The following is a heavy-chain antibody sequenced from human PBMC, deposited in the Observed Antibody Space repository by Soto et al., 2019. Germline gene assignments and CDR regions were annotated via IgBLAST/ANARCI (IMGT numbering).Heavy chain of an antibody. Sequence: PGGSLRLSCAASGFIFSRYAMHWVRQAPDKGLECVAVMSYDGSNKYYADSVKGRFTISRDNSKNTLFLQMNSLRTEDTAVYYCARDIHQGDFWSGSGYGMDVWGQGTTVTVSS. CDR3: ARDIHQGDFWSGSGYGMDV. CDR1: GFIFSRYA. V-gene: IGHV3-30*04. CDR2: MSYDGSNK. J-gene: IGHJ6*02. D-gene: IGHD3-3*01.